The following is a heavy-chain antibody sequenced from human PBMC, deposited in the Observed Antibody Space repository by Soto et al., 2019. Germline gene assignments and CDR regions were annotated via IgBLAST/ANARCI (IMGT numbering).Heavy chain of an antibody. D-gene: IGHD2-15*01. J-gene: IGHJ4*02. CDR1: GFTFSSYA. Sequence: GGSLRLSCAASGFTFSSYAMHLVRQAPGEGLEWVAVISYDGSNKYYADSVKGRFTISRYNSKNTLYLQMNSLRAEDTAVYYCARDCEGGGSCYIEYWGQGTLVTVSS. CDR2: ISYDGSNK. CDR3: ARDCEGGGSCYIEY. V-gene: IGHV3-30-3*01.